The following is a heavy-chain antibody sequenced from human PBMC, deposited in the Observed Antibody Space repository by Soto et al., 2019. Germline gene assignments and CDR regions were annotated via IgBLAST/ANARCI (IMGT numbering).Heavy chain of an antibody. CDR2: IYHSGST. CDR1: GGSISSGGYY. V-gene: IGHV4-31*03. CDR3: ARLYCSSTSCYGGVGYGMDV. D-gene: IGHD2-2*01. Sequence: QVQLQESGPGLVKPSQTLSLTCTVSGGSISSGGYYWSWIRQHPGKGLEWIGYIYHSGSTYYNPSLKRRVTISVDTSKNQFSLKLSSVTAADTAVYYCARLYCSSTSCYGGVGYGMDVWGQGTTVTVSS. J-gene: IGHJ6*02.